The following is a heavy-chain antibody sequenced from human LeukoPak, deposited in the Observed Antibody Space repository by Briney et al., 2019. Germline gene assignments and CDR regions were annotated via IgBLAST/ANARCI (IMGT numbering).Heavy chain of an antibody. J-gene: IGHJ2*01. Sequence: GGSLRLSCAASGFTFSSYSINWVRQAPGKGLEWVSSISSSSSFISYADSVKGRFTISRDNAKNSVFLQMNSLRAEDTAVYYCVRDLVRGVHPVFYFDLWGRGTLVTVSS. D-gene: IGHD3-10*01. CDR3: VRDLVRGVHPVFYFDL. CDR2: ISSSSSFI. V-gene: IGHV3-21*01. CDR1: GFTFSSYS.